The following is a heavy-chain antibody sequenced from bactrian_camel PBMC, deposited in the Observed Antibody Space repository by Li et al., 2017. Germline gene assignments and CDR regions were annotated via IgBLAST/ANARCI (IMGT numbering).Heavy chain of an antibody. CDR2: IRSDGTT. J-gene: IGHJ4*01. CDR3: EVLQVSFSIDGCQDY. V-gene: IGHV3S10*01. CDR1: EFTFSDFD. Sequence: VQLVESGGGLVQPGGSLTLSCAASEFTFSDFDMSWVRQAPGKEREFVSRIRSDGTTFYADSIKGRFTISVDKAKDTVYLQMNSLKPEDTAMYSCEVLQVSFSIDGCQDYWGQGTQVTVS. D-gene: IGHD1*01.